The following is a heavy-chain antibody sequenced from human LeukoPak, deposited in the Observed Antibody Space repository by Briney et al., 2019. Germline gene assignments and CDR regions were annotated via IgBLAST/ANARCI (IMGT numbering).Heavy chain of an antibody. CDR3: AKGAYDYIEMGYFDD. Sequence: PGGSLRLSCAAPGFRFSSFAMSWVRQAPGKGLEWVSLIIGSSGDTLYADSVKGRFTISRDISKNRLYLQMNSLRAEDTALYYCAKGAYDYIEMGYFDDWGQGTLVTVSS. J-gene: IGHJ4*02. CDR2: IIGSSGDT. V-gene: IGHV3-23*01. D-gene: IGHD5-12*01. CDR1: GFRFSSFA.